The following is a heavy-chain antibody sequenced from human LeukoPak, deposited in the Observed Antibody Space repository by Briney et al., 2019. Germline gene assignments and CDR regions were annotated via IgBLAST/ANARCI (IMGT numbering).Heavy chain of an antibody. CDR2: ISPTGSTT. J-gene: IGHJ4*02. D-gene: IGHD5-24*01. Sequence: GGSLRLSCTASGFSFSGHWMHWARQLPGKGLVWVSRISPTGSTTSYADSVKGRFTVSRDNSKNTLYLQMNSLRAEDTAVYYCARDFYDGYNLDYWGQGTLVTVSS. V-gene: IGHV3-74*01. CDR3: ARDFYDGYNLDY. CDR1: GFSFSGHW.